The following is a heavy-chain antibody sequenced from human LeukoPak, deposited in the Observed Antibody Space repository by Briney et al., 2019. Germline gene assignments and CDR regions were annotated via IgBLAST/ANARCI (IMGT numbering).Heavy chain of an antibody. CDR1: GGTFSSYA. V-gene: IGHV1-69*13. D-gene: IGHD4-17*01. Sequence: SVKVSCKASGGTFSSYAISWVRQAPGQGLEWMGGIIPIFGTANYAQKFQGRVTITADESTSTAYMELSSLRSEDTAVYYCARDLVGYGDYRGTDDYWGQGTLVTVSS. CDR3: ARDLVGYGDYRGTDDY. CDR2: IIPIFGTA. J-gene: IGHJ4*02.